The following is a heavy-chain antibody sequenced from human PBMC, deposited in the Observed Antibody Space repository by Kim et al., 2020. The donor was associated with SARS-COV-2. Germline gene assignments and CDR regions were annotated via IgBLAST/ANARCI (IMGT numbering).Heavy chain of an antibody. CDR2: IYYSGST. J-gene: IGHJ5*02. D-gene: IGHD5-12*01. V-gene: IGHV4-39*01. CDR1: GGSISSSSYY. Sequence: SETLSLTCTVSGGSISSSSYYWGWIRQPPGKGLEWIGSIYYSGSTYYNPSLKSRVTISVDTSKNQFSLKLSSVTAADTAVYYCARHIIVATDLNWFDPWGQGTLVTFSS. CDR3: ARHIIVATDLNWFDP.